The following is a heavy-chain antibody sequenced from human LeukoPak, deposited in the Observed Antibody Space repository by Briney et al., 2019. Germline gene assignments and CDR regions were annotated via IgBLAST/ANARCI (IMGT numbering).Heavy chain of an antibody. CDR1: GGTFSSYA. Sequence: GASVKVSCKASGGTFSSYAISWVRQAPGQGLEWMGRIIPILGIANYAQKFQGRVTTTADKSTSTAYMELSSLRSEDTAVYYCARHGAYCSSTSCYYYYGMDVWGQGTTVTVSS. J-gene: IGHJ6*02. V-gene: IGHV1-69*04. CDR2: IIPILGIA. D-gene: IGHD2-2*01. CDR3: ARHGAYCSSTSCYYYYGMDV.